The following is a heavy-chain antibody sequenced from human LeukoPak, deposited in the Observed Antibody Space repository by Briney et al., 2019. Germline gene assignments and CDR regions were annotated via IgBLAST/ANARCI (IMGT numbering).Heavy chain of an antibody. D-gene: IGHD5-18*01. CDR1: GFTFSSYA. CDR2: IYGSSRT. V-gene: IGHV3-66*01. CDR3: ARDRADGYNYGDYFDN. J-gene: IGHJ4*02. Sequence: GGSLRLSCAASGFTFSSYAMSWVRQAPGKGLEWVSVIYGSSRTYYADPVKGRFTISRDNSKNTVYLQMDSLRAEDTAVYYCARDRADGYNYGDYFDNWGQGTLVTVSS.